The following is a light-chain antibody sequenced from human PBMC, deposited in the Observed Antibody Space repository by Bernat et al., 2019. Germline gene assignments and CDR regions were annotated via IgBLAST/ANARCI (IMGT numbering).Light chain of an antibody. J-gene: IGKJ1*01. CDR2: GAS. CDR1: QSVSSN. Sequence: EIVMTQSPATLSVSPGERATLSCRASQSVSSNLAWYQQKPGQAPRLLIYGASTRATGIPARFSGRGSGTEFTLTISSLQSEGFAVYYCQPYNNWPWTFGQGTKVEIK. V-gene: IGKV3-15*01. CDR3: QPYNNWPWT.